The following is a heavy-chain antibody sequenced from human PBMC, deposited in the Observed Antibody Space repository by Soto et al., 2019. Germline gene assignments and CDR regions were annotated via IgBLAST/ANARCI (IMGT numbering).Heavy chain of an antibody. V-gene: IGHV3-21*03. CDR2: ISSRSTYI. J-gene: IGHJ2*01. CDR1: GFNFSQFT. CDR3: VSAWEDWYYVV. D-gene: IGHD2-21*01. Sequence: EVQLVESGGGLVKPGGSQSLSCAASGFNFSQFTMNWVRQAPGKGLEWISYISSRSTYIYYAESVKGRFTISRHNAKSSLYLQLDSMRAEDTAFCCSVSAWEDWYYVVWGRGLLVTVSS.